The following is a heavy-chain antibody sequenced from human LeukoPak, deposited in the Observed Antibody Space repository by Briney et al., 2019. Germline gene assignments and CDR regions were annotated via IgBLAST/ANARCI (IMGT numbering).Heavy chain of an antibody. Sequence: PGGSLRLSCGASGFTFSTYLMHWVRQAPGKGLAWVSRINPDGSSTGYADSVRGRFTISRDNAKNTLYLQMNSLRAEDTAVYYCTRDFDAATGYWGQGTLVTVSS. CDR2: INPDGSST. D-gene: IGHD3-9*01. J-gene: IGHJ4*02. CDR3: TRDFDAATGY. V-gene: IGHV3-74*01. CDR1: GFTFSTYL.